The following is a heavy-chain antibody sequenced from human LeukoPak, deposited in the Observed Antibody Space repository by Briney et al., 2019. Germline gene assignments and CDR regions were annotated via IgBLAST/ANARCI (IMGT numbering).Heavy chain of an antibody. V-gene: IGHV4-38-2*02. Sequence: PSETLYLTCTVSGYSISSGYYWGWIRQPPGKGLEWIGSIYHSGSTYYNPSLKSRVTISVDTSKNQFSLKLSSVTAADTAVYYWARDTPDRIAESLECAFDIWGQGTMVTVSS. J-gene: IGHJ3*02. CDR3: ARDTPDRIAESLECAFDI. D-gene: IGHD3-3*01. CDR2: IYHSGST. CDR1: GYSISSGYY.